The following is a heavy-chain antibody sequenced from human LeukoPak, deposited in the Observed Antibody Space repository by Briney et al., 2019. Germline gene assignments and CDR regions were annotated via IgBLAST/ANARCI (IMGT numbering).Heavy chain of an antibody. CDR1: GFTFSSYA. CDR3: AKQGGGIAARRGVDY. CDR2: ISGSGGST. J-gene: IGHJ4*02. Sequence: GGSLRLSCAASGFTFSSYAMSWVRQAPGKGLEWVSAISGSGGSTYYADSVKGRFTISRDNSKDTLYLQMNSLRAEDTAVYYCAKQGGGIAARRGVDYWGQGTLVTVSS. V-gene: IGHV3-23*01. D-gene: IGHD6-6*01.